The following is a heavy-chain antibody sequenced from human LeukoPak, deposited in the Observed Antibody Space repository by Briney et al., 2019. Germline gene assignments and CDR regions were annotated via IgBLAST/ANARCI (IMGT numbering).Heavy chain of an antibody. J-gene: IGHJ4*02. CDR1: GFTLSSYW. V-gene: IGHV3-23*01. CDR3: AKEASQAPFDY. CDR2: ISGSGGST. Sequence: GGSLRLSCAASGFTLSSYWMHWVRQVPGKGLVWVSAISGSGGSTYYADSVKGRFTISRDNSKNTLYLQMNSLRAEDTAVYYCAKEASQAPFDYWGQGTLVTVSS.